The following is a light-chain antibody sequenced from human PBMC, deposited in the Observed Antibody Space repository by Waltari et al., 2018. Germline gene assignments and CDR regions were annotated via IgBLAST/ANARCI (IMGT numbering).Light chain of an antibody. Sequence: QSALTQPPSASGSPGQSVTISCTGTSSDVGGYNYVSWYQQHPGKAPKLMIFDVSKRPSGVPDRFSGSKSCNTSSLTVSGLQADDEAHYYCSSYAGSNNWVFGGGTKLTVL. CDR3: SSYAGSNNWV. J-gene: IGLJ3*02. CDR1: SSDVGGYNY. CDR2: DVS. V-gene: IGLV2-8*01.